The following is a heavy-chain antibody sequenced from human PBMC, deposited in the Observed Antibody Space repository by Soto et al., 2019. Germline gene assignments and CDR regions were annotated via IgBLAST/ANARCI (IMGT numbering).Heavy chain of an antibody. CDR1: GYTFSIYG. Sequence: ASVKVSCKASGYTFSIYGINWVRQAPGQGLEWMGWISPYNGNTKYAQNLQGRVTMTTDTSTSTAYMELRSLRSDDTAVYYCARDLDGSGSYYTDYWGQGTRVTVSS. CDR3: ARDLDGSGSYYTDY. CDR2: ISPYNGNT. V-gene: IGHV1-18*01. D-gene: IGHD3-10*01. J-gene: IGHJ4*02.